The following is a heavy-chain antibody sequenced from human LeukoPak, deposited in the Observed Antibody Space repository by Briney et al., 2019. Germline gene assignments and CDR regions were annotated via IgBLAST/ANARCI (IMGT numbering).Heavy chain of an antibody. CDR3: ARDQVDAGSYFAFFDY. V-gene: IGHV1-2*02. J-gene: IGHJ4*02. D-gene: IGHD1-26*01. CDR2: IYPHSGGT. CDR1: EYTFTGYY. Sequence: ASVKVSCKASEYTFTGYYIHWARQAPGQGPEWMGWIYPHSGGTNYAQKFQGRVTMTRDTSISTAYMELSRLRSDDTAVYYCARDQVDAGSYFAFFDYWGQGTLVTVSS.